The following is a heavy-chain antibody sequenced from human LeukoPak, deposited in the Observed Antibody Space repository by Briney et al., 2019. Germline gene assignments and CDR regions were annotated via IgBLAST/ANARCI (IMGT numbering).Heavy chain of an antibody. D-gene: IGHD6-19*01. CDR1: GFTFSIYA. J-gene: IGHJ4*02. CDR2: ISYDGSNK. V-gene: IGHV3-30-3*01. CDR3: ARDLAVAGTVFDY. Sequence: GGSLRLSCAASGFTFSIYAMHWVRQAPGKGLEWVAVISYDGSNKYYADSVKGRFTISRDNSKNTLYLQMNSLRAEDTAVYYCARDLAVAGTVFDYWGQGTLVTVSS.